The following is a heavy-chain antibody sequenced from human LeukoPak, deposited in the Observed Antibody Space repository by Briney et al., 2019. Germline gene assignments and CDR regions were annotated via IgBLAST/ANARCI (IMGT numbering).Heavy chain of an antibody. D-gene: IGHD3-10*01. V-gene: IGHV3-23*01. CDR1: GFTFSSYG. J-gene: IGHJ6*03. Sequence: PGGSLRLSCAASGFTFSSYGMNWVRQAPGKGLEWVSGISPSGGGTYYADSVKGRFTISRDNSKNTLYLQMNSLRAEDTAVYYCAKDAFDYYGSGSYHYYYYMDVWGKGTTVTISS. CDR3: AKDAFDYYGSGSYHYYYYMDV. CDR2: ISPSGGGT.